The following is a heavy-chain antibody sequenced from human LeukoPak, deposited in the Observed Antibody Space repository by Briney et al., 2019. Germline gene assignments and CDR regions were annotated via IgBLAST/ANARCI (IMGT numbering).Heavy chain of an antibody. CDR1: GFTFSDYY. V-gene: IGHV3-11*04. Sequence: PGGSLRLSCAASGFTFSDYYMSWIRQAPGKGLEWVSYISSSGSTIYYADSVKGRFTISRDNAKNSLYLQMNSLRAEDTAVYYCARDRLYYYDSSGYSVWGQGTLVTVSS. CDR2: ISSSGSTI. J-gene: IGHJ4*02. D-gene: IGHD3-22*01. CDR3: ARDRLYYYDSSGYSV.